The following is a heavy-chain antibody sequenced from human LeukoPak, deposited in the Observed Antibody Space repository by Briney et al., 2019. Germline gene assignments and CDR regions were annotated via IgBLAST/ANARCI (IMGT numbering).Heavy chain of an antibody. CDR2: ISSTGSTI. D-gene: IGHD3-10*02. CDR1: GFTFRSYE. V-gene: IGHV3-48*03. J-gene: IGHJ6*04. Sequence: GGSLRLSCAASGFTFRSYEMNWVRQAPGKGLEWVSYISSTGSTIYYADSVKGRFTISRDNAKNSLYLQMNSLRAEDTAVYYCAELGITMIGGVWGKGTTVTISS. CDR3: AELGITMIGGV.